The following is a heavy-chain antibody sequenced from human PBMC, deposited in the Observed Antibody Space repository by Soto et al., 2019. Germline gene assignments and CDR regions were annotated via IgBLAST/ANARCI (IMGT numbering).Heavy chain of an antibody. CDR1: GFTFSSYG. CDR3: AKAPVVLMVYTIPYFDY. J-gene: IGHJ4*02. V-gene: IGHV3-30*18. D-gene: IGHD2-8*01. CDR2: ISYDGSDK. Sequence: QVQLVESGGGVVQPGRSLRLSCAASGFTFSSYGMHWVRQAPGKGLEWVAVISYDGSDKYYADSLKGRFTISRDNSKNTLYLQMNSLRAEATGVYYCAKAPVVLMVYTIPYFDYWGQGTGVTVTS.